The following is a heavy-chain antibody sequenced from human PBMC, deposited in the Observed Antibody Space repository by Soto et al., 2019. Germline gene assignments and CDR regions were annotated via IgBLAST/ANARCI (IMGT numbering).Heavy chain of an antibody. D-gene: IGHD3-10*01. J-gene: IGHJ6*02. V-gene: IGHV1-18*01. CDR3: ARDGQSYYYGSGKTEYYGMDV. Sequence: ASVKVSCKASGYTFTSYVISWVRQAPGQGLEWMGWISAYNGNTNYAQKLQGRVTMTTDTSTSTAYMELRSLRSDDTAVYYCARDGQSYYYGSGKTEYYGMDVWGQGTTVTVSS. CDR2: ISAYNGNT. CDR1: GYTFTSYV.